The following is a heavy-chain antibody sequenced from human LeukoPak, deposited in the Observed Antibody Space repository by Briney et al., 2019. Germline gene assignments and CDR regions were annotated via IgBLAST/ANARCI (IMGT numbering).Heavy chain of an antibody. CDR2: IIPIFGTA. D-gene: IGHD3-3*01. CDR3: ARNPRITIFGYGMDV. J-gene: IGHJ6*02. Sequence: ASVKVSCKASGGTFSSYAISWVRQAPGQGPEWMGGIIPIFGTANYAQKFQGRVTITADESTSTAYMELSSLRSEDTAVYYCARNPRITIFGYGMDVWGQGTTVTVSS. CDR1: GGTFSSYA. V-gene: IGHV1-69*13.